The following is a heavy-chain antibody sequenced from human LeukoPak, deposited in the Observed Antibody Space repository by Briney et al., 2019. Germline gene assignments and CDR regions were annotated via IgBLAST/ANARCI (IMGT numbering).Heavy chain of an antibody. CDR3: AKDLAEGSYPPRDFDY. V-gene: IGHV3-23*01. Sequence: GGALRPSCATPGFTLSSPALSWVRPAPGEGLEWGSALCGSGGSTYYADSVKGRFTISRDNSKNTLYLQMNSLRAEDTAVYYCAKDLAEGSYPPRDFDYWGQGTLVTVSS. CDR1: GFTLSSPA. D-gene: IGHD1-26*01. CDR2: LCGSGGST. J-gene: IGHJ4*02.